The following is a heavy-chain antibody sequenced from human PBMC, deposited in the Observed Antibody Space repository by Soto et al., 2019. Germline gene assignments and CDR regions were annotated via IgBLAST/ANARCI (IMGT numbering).Heavy chain of an antibody. Sequence: GGSLRLSCAASGFTFSSYGMHWVRQAPGKGLEWVAVIWYDGSNKYYADSVKGRFTIPRDNSKNTLYLQMNSLRAEDTAVYYCASGADFWSGYYPPNFDYWGQGTLVTVSS. V-gene: IGHV3-33*01. CDR1: GFTFSSYG. CDR3: ASGADFWSGYYPPNFDY. CDR2: IWYDGSNK. J-gene: IGHJ4*02. D-gene: IGHD3-3*01.